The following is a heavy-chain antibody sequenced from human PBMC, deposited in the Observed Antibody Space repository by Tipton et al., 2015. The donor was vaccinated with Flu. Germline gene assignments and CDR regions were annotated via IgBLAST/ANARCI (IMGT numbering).Heavy chain of an antibody. Sequence: SLRLSCAASGFPVSSNYMSWVRQAPGKGLEWISVIYGDGNTYYADSVKGRFTISRDNSKNTLYLQMNSLRAEDTAVYYCTRDLGGRNWGQGTLVTVSS. CDR3: TRDLGGRN. CDR2: IYGDGNT. J-gene: IGHJ4*02. CDR1: GFPVSSNY. V-gene: IGHV3-53*01.